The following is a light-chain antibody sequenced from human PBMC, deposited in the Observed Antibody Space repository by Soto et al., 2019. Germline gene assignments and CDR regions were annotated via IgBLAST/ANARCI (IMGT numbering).Light chain of an antibody. V-gene: IGKV3-15*01. J-gene: IGKJ5*01. CDR2: RTS. CDR3: QQYNQWPIT. CDR1: QSVNSL. Sequence: EVVLTQSPATLSVSPGERAMVSCRASQSVNSLLAWYQQKPGQAPRLLIYRTSTRATDTPARFSGSGSGTEFALTISSLQSEDFAVYYCQQYNQWPITFGQGTRLEIK.